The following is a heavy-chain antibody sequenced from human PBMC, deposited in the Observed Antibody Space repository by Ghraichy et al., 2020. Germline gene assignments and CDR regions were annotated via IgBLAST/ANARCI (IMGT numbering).Heavy chain of an antibody. CDR1: GFTFSSYA. D-gene: IGHD1-14*01. Sequence: GGSLRLSCAASGFTFSSYAMHWVRQAPGKGLEWVAVISYDGSNKYYADSVKGRFTISRDNSKNTLYLQMNSLRAEDTAVYYCARDLRPADRFFDYWGQGTLVTVS. J-gene: IGHJ4*02. V-gene: IGHV3-30-3*01. CDR2: ISYDGSNK. CDR3: ARDLRPADRFFDY.